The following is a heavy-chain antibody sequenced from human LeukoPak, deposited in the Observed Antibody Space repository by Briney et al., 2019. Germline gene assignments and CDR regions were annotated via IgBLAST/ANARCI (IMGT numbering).Heavy chain of an antibody. CDR3: ARVTSRLGWFDP. Sequence: PSETLSLTCTVSGYSISSGYYWGWIRQPPGKGLEWIGSISHSGSTYYKPSLKSRVTISVDTSKNQFSLKLRSVTAADTAVYYCARVTSRLGWFDPWGQGTLVTVSS. J-gene: IGHJ5*02. CDR1: GYSISSGYY. D-gene: IGHD1-14*01. V-gene: IGHV4-38-2*02. CDR2: ISHSGST.